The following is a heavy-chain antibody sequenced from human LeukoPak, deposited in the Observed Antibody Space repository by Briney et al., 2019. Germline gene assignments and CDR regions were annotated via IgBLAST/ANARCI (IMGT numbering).Heavy chain of an antibody. V-gene: IGHV1-8*01. CDR1: GYTFGNYE. CDR3: ARGNCSGHACYTADFLQH. D-gene: IGHD2-15*01. CDR2: MKANSGDR. J-gene: IGHJ1*01. Sequence: ASVKVSCKASGYTFGNYEINWVRQAPGQGLEWMGWMKANSGDRGNPEKFRGRVTMTRDTSVSTAYMELNSLRFEDTAVYYCARGNCSGHACYTADFLQHWGQGTLITVSS.